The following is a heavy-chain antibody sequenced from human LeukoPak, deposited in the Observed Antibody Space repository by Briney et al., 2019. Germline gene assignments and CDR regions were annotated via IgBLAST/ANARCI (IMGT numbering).Heavy chain of an antibody. J-gene: IGHJ4*02. D-gene: IGHD1-26*01. V-gene: IGHV3-9*01. CDR1: GFTFDDYA. CDR3: AKGRGEATIPPYIEY. Sequence: GRSLRLSCVASGFTFDDYAMHWVRQPPGKGVEWVSGISWNSGSIAYANSVKGRFTISRDNAKNYLYLQMNSLRVEDTALYHCAKGRGEATIPPYIEYWGQGTLVTVSS. CDR2: ISWNSGSI.